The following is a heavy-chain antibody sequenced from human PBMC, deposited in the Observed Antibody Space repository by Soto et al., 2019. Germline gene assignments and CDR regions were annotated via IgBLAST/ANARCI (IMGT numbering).Heavy chain of an antibody. CDR1: GYTFTSYA. Sequence: WASVKVSCKASGYTFTSYAMHWVRQAPGQRLEWMGWINAGNGNTKYSQKFQGRVTITRDTSASTAYMELSSLRSEDTAVYYCARGAAPVVTNFDYWGQGTLVTVSS. CDR2: INAGNGNT. J-gene: IGHJ4*02. V-gene: IGHV1-3*01. D-gene: IGHD2-15*01. CDR3: ARGAAPVVTNFDY.